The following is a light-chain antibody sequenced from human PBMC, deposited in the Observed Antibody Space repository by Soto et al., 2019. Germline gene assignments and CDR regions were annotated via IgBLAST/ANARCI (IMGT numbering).Light chain of an antibody. CDR2: DIS. CDR3: CSYAGSYTYV. J-gene: IGLJ1*01. CDR1: SSDVGSYDY. V-gene: IGLV2-11*01. Sequence: LTQPRSVSGSPGQSVTVSCSGSSSDVGSYDYVSWYQQYPGKAPKLIIYDISKRPSGVPDRFSGSKSGNTASLTISGLLPEDEADYYCCSYAGSYTYVFGPGTKVTVL.